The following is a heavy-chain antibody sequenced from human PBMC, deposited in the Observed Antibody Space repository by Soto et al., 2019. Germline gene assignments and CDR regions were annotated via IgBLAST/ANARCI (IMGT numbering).Heavy chain of an antibody. Sequence: QVQLVESGGGVVQPGRSLRLSCAASVFTFSSYAMHWVRQAPGKGLEWVAVISYDGSNKYYADSVKGRFTISRDNSKHTLYLQMNSLRAEDTAVYYCARGSRDDYDGNDPGGVDLWGRGTLVTVSS. J-gene: IGHJ2*01. V-gene: IGHV3-30-3*01. CDR1: VFTFSSYA. CDR3: ARGSRDDYDGNDPGGVDL. D-gene: IGHD4-17*01. CDR2: ISYDGSNK.